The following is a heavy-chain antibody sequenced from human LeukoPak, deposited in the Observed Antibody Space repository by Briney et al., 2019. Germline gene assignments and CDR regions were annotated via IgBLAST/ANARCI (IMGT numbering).Heavy chain of an antibody. J-gene: IGHJ4*02. Sequence: SETLSLTCTVSGGSISSYYWNWIRQPPGKGLEWIGYIYYSGSTNYNPSLKSRVTISVDTSKNQFSLKLSSVTAADTAVYYCARHYPDSGWYPLDYWGQGTLVTVSS. CDR2: IYYSGST. CDR1: GGSISSYY. D-gene: IGHD6-19*01. CDR3: ARHYPDSGWYPLDY. V-gene: IGHV4-59*08.